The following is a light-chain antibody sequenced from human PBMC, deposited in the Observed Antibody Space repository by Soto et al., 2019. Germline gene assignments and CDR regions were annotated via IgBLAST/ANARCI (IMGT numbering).Light chain of an antibody. CDR2: EVS. CDR3: SSYTTNSPLNV. V-gene: IGLV2-14*01. CDR1: TSDVGGYNS. J-gene: IGLJ1*01. Sequence: QSALTQPVSVSGSPGQSITISCTGTTSDVGGYNSVSWYQQHPGKAPTLIIYEVSDRPSGISNRFSGSKSGNTASLTISGLQAEDEADYYCSSYTTNSPLNVFGSGTKLTVL.